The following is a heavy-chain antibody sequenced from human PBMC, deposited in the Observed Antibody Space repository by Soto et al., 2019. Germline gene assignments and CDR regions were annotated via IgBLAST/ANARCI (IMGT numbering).Heavy chain of an antibody. CDR3: AREYSSSSPYFDY. V-gene: IGHV1-69*08. CDR1: GGTFSSYT. J-gene: IGHJ4*02. CDR2: IIPILGIA. Sequence: QVQLVQPGAEVKKPGSSVKVSCKASGGTFSSYTISWVRQAPGQGLEWMGRIIPILGIANYAQKFQGRVTITADKSTSTAYMELSSLRSEDTAVYYCAREYSSSSPYFDYWGQGTLVTVSS. D-gene: IGHD6-6*01.